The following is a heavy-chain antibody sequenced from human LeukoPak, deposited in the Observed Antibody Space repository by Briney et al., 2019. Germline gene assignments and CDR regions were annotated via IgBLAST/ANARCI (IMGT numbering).Heavy chain of an antibody. D-gene: IGHD3-22*01. CDR3: ARSTYYYDSSGYYFDY. CDR2: IYYSGST. V-gene: IGHV4-59*01. CDR1: GGSISSYY. J-gene: IGHJ4*02. Sequence: SETLSLTCTVSGGSISSYYWSWIRQPPGKGLEWIGYIYYSGSTNYNPSLKSRVTISVDTSKNQFSLKLSSVTAADTAVYYCARSTYYYDSSGYYFDYWGQGTLVTVSS.